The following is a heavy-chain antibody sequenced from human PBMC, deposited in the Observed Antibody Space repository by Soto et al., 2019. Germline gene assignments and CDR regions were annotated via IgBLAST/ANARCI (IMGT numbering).Heavy chain of an antibody. CDR1: SGSISSSNW. J-gene: IGHJ6*03. D-gene: IGHD3-3*01. CDR3: ARDITIFGVVTRYMDV. V-gene: IGHV4-4*02. Sequence: SETLSLTCAVSSGSISSSNWWSWVRQPPGKGLEWIWYIYYSGSTNYNPSLKSRVTISVDTSKNQFSLKLSSVTAADTAVYYCARDITIFGVVTRYMDVWGKGTTVIVSS. CDR2: IYYSGST.